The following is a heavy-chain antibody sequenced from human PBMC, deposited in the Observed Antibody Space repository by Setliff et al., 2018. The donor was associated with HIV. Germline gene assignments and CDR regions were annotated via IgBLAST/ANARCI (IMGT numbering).Heavy chain of an antibody. CDR1: GGSININNYY. CDR3: ARNDAFDI. CDR2: IYYSGAT. V-gene: IGHV4-39*07. Sequence: SETLSLTCTVSGGSININNYYWGWIRQPPGKGLEWIGSIYYSGATYYKPSLKSRVTISMDTSKNQFSLKLSSVTAADTAVYYCARNDAFDIWGQGTLVTVSS. J-gene: IGHJ3*02.